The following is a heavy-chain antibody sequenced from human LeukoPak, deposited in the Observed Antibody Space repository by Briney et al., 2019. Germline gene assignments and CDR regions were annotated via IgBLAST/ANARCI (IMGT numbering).Heavy chain of an antibody. CDR1: GGSISSSRYY. CDR3: ARVRSSGWYGGFDP. J-gene: IGHJ5*02. V-gene: IGHV4-39*07. Sequence: SETLSLTCTVSGGSISSSRYYWGWIRQPPGKGLEWIGSIHYSGSTYYNPSLKSRVTISVDTSKNQFSLKLSSVTAADTAVYYCARVRSSGWYGGFDPWGQGTLVTVSS. CDR2: IHYSGST. D-gene: IGHD6-19*01.